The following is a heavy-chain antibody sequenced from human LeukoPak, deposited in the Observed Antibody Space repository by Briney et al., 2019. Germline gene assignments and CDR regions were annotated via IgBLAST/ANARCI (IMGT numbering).Heavy chain of an antibody. J-gene: IGHJ6*03. CDR3: AREVYSSSWTYYYYYMDV. CDR2: IKQDGSEK. D-gene: IGHD6-13*01. CDR1: GFTFSSYW. V-gene: IGHV3-7*01. Sequence: PGGSLRLPCAASGFTFSSYWMSWVRQAPGKGLEWVANIKQDGSEKYYVDSVKGRFTISRDNAKNSLYLQMNSLRAEDTAVYYCAREVYSSSWTYYYYYMDVWGKGTTVTVSS.